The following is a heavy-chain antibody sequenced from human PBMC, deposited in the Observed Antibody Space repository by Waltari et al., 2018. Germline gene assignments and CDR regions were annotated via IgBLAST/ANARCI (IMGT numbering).Heavy chain of an antibody. CDR1: GGSFSGYY. V-gene: IGHV4-34*01. Sequence: QVQLQQWGAGLLKPSETLSLTCAVYGGSFSGYYWSWIRQPPGKGLEWIGEINHSGSTNYNPSRKSRVTISVDTSKNQFSLKLSSVTAADTAVYYCARAPRGYSYGYYYYYYMDVWGKGTTVTISS. CDR2: INHSGST. J-gene: IGHJ6*03. CDR3: ARAPRGYSYGYYYYYYMDV. D-gene: IGHD5-18*01.